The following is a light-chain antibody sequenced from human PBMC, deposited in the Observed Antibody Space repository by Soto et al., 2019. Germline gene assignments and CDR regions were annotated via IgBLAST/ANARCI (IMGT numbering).Light chain of an antibody. Sequence: EILLTQSPGTLSLSPGERATLSCRASQSVSSSYLAWYQQKPGQAPGLLIYGASSRATGIPDWFSGSGSGTDFTLTISRLEPEDFAVYYCQQYGSSPLTFGGGTKVDIK. CDR2: GAS. J-gene: IGKJ4*01. V-gene: IGKV3-20*01. CDR3: QQYGSSPLT. CDR1: QSVSSSY.